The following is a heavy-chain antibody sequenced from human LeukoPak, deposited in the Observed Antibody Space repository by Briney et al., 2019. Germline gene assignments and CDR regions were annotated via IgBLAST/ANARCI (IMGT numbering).Heavy chain of an antibody. CDR2: IYYSGST. V-gene: IGHV4-59*01. Sequence: SETLSLTCTVSGVSISSYYWSWIRQPPGKGLEWIGYIYYSGSTNYNPSLKSRVTISVDTSKNHFSLKLSSVTAADPAVYYCARDVYYHDSSHSRAFDIWSQGTMVTVSS. CDR3: ARDVYYHDSSHSRAFDI. D-gene: IGHD3-22*01. CDR1: GVSISSYY. J-gene: IGHJ3*02.